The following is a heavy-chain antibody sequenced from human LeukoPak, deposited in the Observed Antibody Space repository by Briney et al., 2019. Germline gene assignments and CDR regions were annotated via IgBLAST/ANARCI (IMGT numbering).Heavy chain of an antibody. Sequence: SETLSLTCTVSGGSISSSSYYWGWIRQPPGKGLEWIGSIYYSGSTYYNPSLKSRVTISVDTSKNQFSLKLSSVTAADTAVYYCAREKQNYYEIGLMNWFDPWGQGTLVTVSS. J-gene: IGHJ5*02. CDR3: AREKQNYYEIGLMNWFDP. V-gene: IGHV4-39*07. D-gene: IGHD3-22*01. CDR2: IYYSGST. CDR1: GGSISSSSYY.